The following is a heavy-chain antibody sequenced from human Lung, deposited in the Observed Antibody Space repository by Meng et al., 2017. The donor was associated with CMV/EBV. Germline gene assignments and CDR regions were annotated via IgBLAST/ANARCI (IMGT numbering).Heavy chain of an antibody. V-gene: IGHV4-4*02. CDR1: GGSITSDNW. CDR2: IYRSGRT. Sequence: SQXXALTCDVSGGSITSDNWWSWVRQPPGKELEWIGEIYRSGRTNYNPSLRNRVTMSVDKSKNQFSLKMKSATAADTAVYYCARAGWYSLDYWGQGTLVTVSS. D-gene: IGHD6-19*01. J-gene: IGHJ4*02. CDR3: ARAGWYSLDY.